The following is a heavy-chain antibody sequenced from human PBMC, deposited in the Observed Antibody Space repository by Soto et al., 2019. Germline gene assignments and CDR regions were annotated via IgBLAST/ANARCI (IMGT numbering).Heavy chain of an antibody. CDR1: GYTFTSYG. CDR2: ISAYNGNT. CDR3: ARAYYCGGDCYYPSWFDP. Sequence: GASVKVSCKASGYTFTSYGISWVRQAPGQGLEWMGWISAYNGNTNYAQKLQGRVTMTTDTSTSTAYMELRSLRSDDTAVYYCARAYYCGGDCYYPSWFDPWGQGTLVTV. V-gene: IGHV1-18*01. J-gene: IGHJ5*02. D-gene: IGHD2-21*02.